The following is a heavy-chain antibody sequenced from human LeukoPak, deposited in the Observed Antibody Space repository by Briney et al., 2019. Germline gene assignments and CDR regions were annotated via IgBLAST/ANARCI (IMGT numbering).Heavy chain of an antibody. J-gene: IGHJ4*02. CDR3: ARRYCSSTSCYQDY. CDR1: GFTFSSYS. V-gene: IGHV3-48*01. CDR2: ISSTSGTI. D-gene: IGHD2-2*01. Sequence: GGSLRLSCAASGFTFSSYSMNWVRQAPGKGLEWVSYISSTSGTIYYADSVKGRFTISRDNAKNSLYLQMNSLRAEDTAVYYCARRYCSSTSCYQDYWGQGTLVTVSS.